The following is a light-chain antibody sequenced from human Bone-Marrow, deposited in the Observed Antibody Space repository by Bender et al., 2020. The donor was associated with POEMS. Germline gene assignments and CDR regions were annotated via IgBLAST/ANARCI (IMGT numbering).Light chain of an antibody. Sequence: SYELTQPPSVSVSPGQTARITCSGEALPKQYAYWYQQKSGQAPVLVIYKDTERPSGIPERISGSSSGTTVTLTISGVQAADEADYYCQSAENTGTMIFGGGTKLTVL. CDR3: QSAENTGTMI. CDR2: KDT. J-gene: IGLJ2*01. V-gene: IGLV3-25*03. CDR1: ALPKQY.